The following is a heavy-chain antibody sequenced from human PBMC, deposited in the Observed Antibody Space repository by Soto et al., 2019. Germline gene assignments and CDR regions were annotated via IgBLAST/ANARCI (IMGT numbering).Heavy chain of an antibody. V-gene: IGHV3-53*01. CDR1: GFTVSSNY. J-gene: IGHJ4*02. D-gene: IGHD2-15*01. Sequence: EVQLVESGGGLIQPGGSLRLSCAVSGFTVSSNYMSWVRQAPGKGLEWVSVIYSGGTTYYADSVKGRFTISRDNSEKTLYLQMNSLRAEDTAVYYCARDSWAGFDYWGQGTLVTVSS. CDR3: ARDSWAGFDY. CDR2: IYSGGTT.